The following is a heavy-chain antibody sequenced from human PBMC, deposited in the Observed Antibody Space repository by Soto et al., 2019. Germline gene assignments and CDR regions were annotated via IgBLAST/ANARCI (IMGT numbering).Heavy chain of an antibody. CDR1: GFNVSIYT. V-gene: IGHV3-21*01. Sequence: EAQLVESGGGLVKPGGSLRVSCAASGFNVSIYTMHWVRQAPGKGLEWVSSMSVNNVYVDYADSVKGRFSISRDNAKNSLTLQMNSLRAEDTALYYCAIDRCSGGSCYRTYAFDMWGQGTLVTVS. J-gene: IGHJ3*02. CDR3: AIDRCSGGSCYRTYAFDM. D-gene: IGHD2-15*01. CDR2: MSVNNVYV.